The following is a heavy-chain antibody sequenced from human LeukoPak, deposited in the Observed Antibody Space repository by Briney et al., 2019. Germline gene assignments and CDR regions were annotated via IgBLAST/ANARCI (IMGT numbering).Heavy chain of an antibody. CDR3: ARDQEYSGSYYRYFDY. Sequence: SETLSLACTVSGGSLSSYYWSWIRQPPGKGLEWIGYIYSRGLTRGSTNYNPSLKSRVTISVDTSKNQFSLKLSSVTAADTAVYYCARDQEYSGSYYRYFDYWGQGTLVTVSS. CDR2: IYSRGLTRGST. D-gene: IGHD1-26*01. J-gene: IGHJ4*02. CDR1: GGSLSSYY. V-gene: IGHV4-59*01.